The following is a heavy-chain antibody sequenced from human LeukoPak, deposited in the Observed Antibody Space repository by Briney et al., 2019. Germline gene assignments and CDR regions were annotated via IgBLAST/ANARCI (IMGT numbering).Heavy chain of an antibody. CDR2: IIPIFGTA. J-gene: IGHJ3*02. Sequence: GASVKVSCKASGGTFSSYAISWVRQAPGQGLEWMGGIIPIFGTANYAQKFQGRVTITTDESTSTAYMELSSLRSEDTAVYYCAGLRRGYAFDIWGQGTMVTVSS. V-gene: IGHV1-69*05. CDR3: AGLRRGYAFDI. D-gene: IGHD5-12*01. CDR1: GGTFSSYA.